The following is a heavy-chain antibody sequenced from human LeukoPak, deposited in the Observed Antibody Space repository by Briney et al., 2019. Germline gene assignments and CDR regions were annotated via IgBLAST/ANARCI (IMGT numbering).Heavy chain of an antibody. D-gene: IGHD3-22*01. CDR3: ARGYMGYYYDSRGWFDP. Sequence: ASVKVSCKASGYTFTGYYMHWVRQAPGQGLEWMGRINPNSGGTNYAQKFQGRVTMTRDTSIRTAYMELSRLRSDDTAVYYCARGYMGYYYDSRGWFDPWGQGTLVTVSS. CDR1: GYTFTGYY. V-gene: IGHV1-2*06. CDR2: INPNSGGT. J-gene: IGHJ5*02.